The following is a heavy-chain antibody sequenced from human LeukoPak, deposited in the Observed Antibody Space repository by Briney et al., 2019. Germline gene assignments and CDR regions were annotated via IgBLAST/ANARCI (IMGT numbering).Heavy chain of an antibody. V-gene: IGHV3-69-1*01. CDR2: SGNDNKP. J-gene: IGHJ6*02. CDR1: GVSSSAYA. Sequence: GGSLRLSCEAPGVSSSAYAMTWGCQAPGKGVEWVSSSGNDNKPNYSESVKGRFAISRDNAKNTLFLQLHNLRVEDTALYYCARDLNYYVAMDVWGQGTTVTVSS. D-gene: IGHD3-10*02. CDR3: ARDLNYYVAMDV.